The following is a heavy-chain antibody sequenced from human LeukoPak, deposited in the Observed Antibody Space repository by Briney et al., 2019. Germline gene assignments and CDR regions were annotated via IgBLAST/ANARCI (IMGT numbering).Heavy chain of an antibody. V-gene: IGHV4-59*12. D-gene: IGHD3-3*01. CDR1: GGSISNYY. J-gene: IGHJ6*03. CDR3: ARGSNYDFSSDYPIGYYFMDV. CDR2: IFNSGST. Sequence: PSETLSLTCTVSGGSISNYYWSWIRQSPGKGLEWIGYIFNSGSTNYNSSLKSRVTISADASKNQFSLKLNSVTAADTAVYYCARGSNYDFSSDYPIGYYFMDVWGKGITVTVSS.